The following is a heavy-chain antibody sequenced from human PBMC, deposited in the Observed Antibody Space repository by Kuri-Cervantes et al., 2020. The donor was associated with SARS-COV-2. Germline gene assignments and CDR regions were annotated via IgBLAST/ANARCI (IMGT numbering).Heavy chain of an antibody. CDR1: GGSFSGYY. D-gene: IGHD2-15*01. J-gene: IGHJ3*02. V-gene: IGHV4-34*01. CDR3: AKDLRQDVIWWGDI. Sequence: SETLSLTCAVYGGSFSGYYWSWIRQPPGKGLGWIGEINHSGSTNYNPSLKSRVTISVDTSKNQFSLKLSSVTAADTAVYYCAKDLRQDVIWWGDIWGQGTMVTVSS. CDR2: INHSGST.